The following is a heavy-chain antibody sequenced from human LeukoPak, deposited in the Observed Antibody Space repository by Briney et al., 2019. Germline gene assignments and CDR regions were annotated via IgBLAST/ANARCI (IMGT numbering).Heavy chain of an antibody. V-gene: IGHV1-2*02. Sequence: ASVKVSCKASGYTFTGYYMHWVRQAPGQGLEWMGWINPNSGGTNYAQKFQGRVTMTRDTSISTAYMELSRLGSDDTAVYYCARDSGSYYDWFDPWSQGALVTVSS. CDR3: ARDSGSYYDWFDP. CDR2: INPNSGGT. J-gene: IGHJ5*02. CDR1: GYTFTGYY. D-gene: IGHD1-26*01.